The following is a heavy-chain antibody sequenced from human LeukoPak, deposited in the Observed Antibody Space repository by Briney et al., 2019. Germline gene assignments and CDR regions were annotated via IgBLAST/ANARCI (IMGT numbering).Heavy chain of an antibody. D-gene: IGHD3-22*01. J-gene: IGHJ4*02. V-gene: IGHV3-48*01. CDR2: ISSSGSTI. CDR1: GFTFRNYW. CDR3: AKGTMIVVLGGY. Sequence: PGGSLRLSCAASGFTFRNYWMSWVRQAPGKGLEWVSYISSSGSTIYYADSVQGRFTISRDNSKNTLYLQMNSLRAEDTAVYYCAKGTMIVVLGGYWGQGTLVTVSS.